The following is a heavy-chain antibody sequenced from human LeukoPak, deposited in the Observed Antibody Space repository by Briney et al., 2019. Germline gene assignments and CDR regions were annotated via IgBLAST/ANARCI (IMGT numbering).Heavy chain of an antibody. CDR1: GYSFTTYN. Sequence: ASVKVSCKASGYSFTTYNVHWVRQAPGQGLEWMGIINPTDGSTSYAQNFQGRVTVTRDTSTSTVYMELSSLRSEDTAVYYCARSVEDLHPLDYWGQGTLVTVSS. D-gene: IGHD3-10*01. CDR3: ARSVEDLHPLDY. J-gene: IGHJ4*02. V-gene: IGHV1-46*01. CDR2: INPTDGST.